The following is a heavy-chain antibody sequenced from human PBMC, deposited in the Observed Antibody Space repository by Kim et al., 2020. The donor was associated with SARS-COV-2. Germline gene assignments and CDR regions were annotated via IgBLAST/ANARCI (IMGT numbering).Heavy chain of an antibody. J-gene: IGHJ6*02. D-gene: IGHD2-2*02. CDR3: ARRALGYCSSTRCYSGMDV. V-gene: IGHV4-59*13. CDR1: GGSISSYY. Sequence: SETLSLTCTVSGGSISSYYWNWIRQPPGKGLEWIGYIYYSGSTNYNPSLKSRVTISVDTSKNQFSLKLSSVTAADTAVYYCARRALGYCSSTRCYSGMDVWGQGTTVTVSS. CDR2: IYYSGST.